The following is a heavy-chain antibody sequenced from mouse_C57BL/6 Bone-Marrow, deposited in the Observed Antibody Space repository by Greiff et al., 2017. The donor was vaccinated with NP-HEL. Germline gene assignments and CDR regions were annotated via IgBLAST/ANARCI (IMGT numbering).Heavy chain of an antibody. CDR3: ARHRITTVVATTPYFDV. V-gene: IGHV5-12*01. J-gene: IGHJ1*03. CDR1: GFTFSDYY. CDR2: ISNGGGST. Sequence: EVMLVESGGGLVQPGGSLKLSCAASGFTFSDYYMYWVRQTPEKRLEWVAYISNGGGSTYYPDTVKGRFTISRDNAKNTLYLQMSRLKSEDTAMYYCARHRITTVVATTPYFDVWGTGTTVTVSS. D-gene: IGHD1-1*01.